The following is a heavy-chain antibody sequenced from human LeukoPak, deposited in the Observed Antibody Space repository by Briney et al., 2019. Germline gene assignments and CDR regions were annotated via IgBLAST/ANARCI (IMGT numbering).Heavy chain of an antibody. CDR3: ARIFCSSSNCYSRGMDV. V-gene: IGHV1-18*01. D-gene: IGHD2-2*01. Sequence: ASVKVSCKASNYKLSDYGISWVRQAPGEGLEWMGWISGDNSNTKYTQKLQGRVTMSTDTFTSTAFVELTSLRSDDTAVYYRARIFCSSSNCYSRGMDVWAKGPRSPSP. CDR1: NYKLSDYG. CDR2: ISGDNSNT. J-gene: IGHJ6*04.